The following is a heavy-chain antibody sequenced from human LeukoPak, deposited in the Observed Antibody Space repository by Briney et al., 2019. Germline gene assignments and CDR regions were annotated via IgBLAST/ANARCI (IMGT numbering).Heavy chain of an antibody. CDR2: ISWNGVSI. J-gene: IGHJ3*02. D-gene: IGHD3-16*01. CDR1: GFTFDDHA. CDR3: AKGRGGPDAFDI. V-gene: IGHV3-9*01. Sequence: GGSLRLSCAASGFTFDDHAMHWVRQAPGKGLELVSGISWNGVSIYYADSVKGRFTISRDNAKNSLYLQMNSLRPEDTALYYCAKGRGGPDAFDIWGQGTMVTVSS.